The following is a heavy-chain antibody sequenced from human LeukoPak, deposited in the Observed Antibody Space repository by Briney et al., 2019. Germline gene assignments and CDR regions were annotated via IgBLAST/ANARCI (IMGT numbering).Heavy chain of an antibody. V-gene: IGHV1-46*01. D-gene: IGHD3-22*01. CDR1: GYTFTGYY. Sequence: ASVKVSCKASGYTFTGYYMHWVRQAPGQGLEWMGIINPSGGSTSYAQKFQGRVTMTRDMSTSTVYMELSSLRSEDTAVYYCARGGYYDSSGYWENAFHIWGQGTMVTVSS. CDR2: INPSGGST. J-gene: IGHJ3*02. CDR3: ARGGYYDSSGYWENAFHI.